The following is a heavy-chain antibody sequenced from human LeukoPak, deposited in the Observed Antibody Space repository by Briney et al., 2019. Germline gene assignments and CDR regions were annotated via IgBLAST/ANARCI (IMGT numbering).Heavy chain of an antibody. J-gene: IGHJ4*02. V-gene: IGHV1-2*02. Sequence: GASVKVSCKASGYTFTGYYMHWVRQAPGQGLEWMGWINPNSGGTNYAQKFQGRVTMTRDTSISTAYMELSRLRSDDTAVYYCARANLGYSGYDSTDYWGQGTLVTVSS. D-gene: IGHD5-12*01. CDR1: GYTFTGYY. CDR2: INPNSGGT. CDR3: ARANLGYSGYDSTDY.